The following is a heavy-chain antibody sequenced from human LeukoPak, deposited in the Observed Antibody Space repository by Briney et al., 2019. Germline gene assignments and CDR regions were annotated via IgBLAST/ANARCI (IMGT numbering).Heavy chain of an antibody. CDR1: GGSISSYY. CDR2: IYYSGST. CDR3: ARSWDNWNVVGIDP. V-gene: IGHV4-59*12. J-gene: IGHJ5*02. D-gene: IGHD1-20*01. Sequence: SETLSLTCTVSGGSISSYYWNWIRQPPGKGLEWIGYIYYSGSTNYNPSLKSRVTISVDTSKNQFSLKLTSVTAADTAVYYCARSWDNWNVVGIDPWGQGTLVTVSS.